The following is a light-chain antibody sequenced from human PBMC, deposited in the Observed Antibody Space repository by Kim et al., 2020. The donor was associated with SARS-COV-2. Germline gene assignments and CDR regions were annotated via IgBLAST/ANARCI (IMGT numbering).Light chain of an antibody. CDR3: QQYGSSPR. V-gene: IGKV3-20*01. CDR1: QSVTSNY. J-gene: IGKJ4*01. Sequence: LSPGERATLSGRASQSVTSNYLAWYQQKPGQTPRLLIYGASSRATGIPDRFSGSGSGTDFTLTISRLETEDFAVYYCQQYGSSPRFGGGTKVDIK. CDR2: GAS.